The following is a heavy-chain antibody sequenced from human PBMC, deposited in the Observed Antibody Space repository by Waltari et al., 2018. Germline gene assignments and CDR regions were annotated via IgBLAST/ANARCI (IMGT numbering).Heavy chain of an antibody. CDR1: DGPVSSSRYF. CDR3: ARQAPSNWLYYFDY. Sequence: QLQLQESGPGLVKPSETLSLTCSVSDGPVSSSRYFWGWIRPPPGKGLEWIGSMFYTGHTYHNPSLKSRLTISVDTSKNQFSLKLSSVTAADAAVYYCARQAPSNWLYYFDYWGPGIPVTVSS. V-gene: IGHV4-39*01. D-gene: IGHD6-13*01. J-gene: IGHJ4*02. CDR2: MFYTGHT.